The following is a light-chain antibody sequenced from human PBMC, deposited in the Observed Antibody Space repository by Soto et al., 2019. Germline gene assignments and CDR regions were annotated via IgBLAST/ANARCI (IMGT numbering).Light chain of an antibody. CDR1: QSVSSN. CDR2: GAS. CDR3: QQDNNWPPWT. V-gene: IGKV3-15*01. Sequence: EIVMTQSPATLSVSQAERATLSCRASQSVSSNLAWYQQNPGQAPRLLIYGASTRATGIPARFSGSWSGTEFTLTISSLQSEDFAVYYCQQDNNWPPWTFGQGTKVDIK. J-gene: IGKJ1*01.